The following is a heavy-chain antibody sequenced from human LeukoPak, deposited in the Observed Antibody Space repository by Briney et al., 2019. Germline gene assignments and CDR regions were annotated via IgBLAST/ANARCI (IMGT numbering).Heavy chain of an antibody. CDR1: GFTFNLYA. Sequence: PGGSLRLSCAASGFTFNLYAMHWVRRAPGKGLEWVAVTSFTGSGTYYADSVRGRFTISRDNAKNSLYLQMNSLRAEDTAVYYCARLDSGYWGQGTLVTISS. V-gene: IGHV3-30-3*01. J-gene: IGHJ4*02. D-gene: IGHD2-21*01. CDR2: TSFTGSGT. CDR3: ARLDSGY.